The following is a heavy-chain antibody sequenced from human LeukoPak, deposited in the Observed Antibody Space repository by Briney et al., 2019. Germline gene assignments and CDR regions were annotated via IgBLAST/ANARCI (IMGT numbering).Heavy chain of an antibody. CDR1: GYTFTNYA. CDR3: ARRGTYDAFDI. J-gene: IGHJ3*02. CDR2: LNTYNGNT. D-gene: IGHD3-16*01. V-gene: IGHV1-18*01. Sequence: ASVKVSCKASGYTFTNYAINWVRQAPGQGPEWMGWLNTYNGNTNYAQKLQGRVTMTTDTSTSTAYMELRSLKSDDTAVYYCARRGTYDAFDIWGLGTMVTVSS.